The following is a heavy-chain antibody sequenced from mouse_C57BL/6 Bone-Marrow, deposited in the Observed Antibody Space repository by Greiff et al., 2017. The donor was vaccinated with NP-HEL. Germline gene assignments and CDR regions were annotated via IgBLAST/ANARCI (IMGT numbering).Heavy chain of an antibody. D-gene: IGHD1-1*01. CDR3: AYYGSSHYYAMDY. CDR2: IHPNSGST. V-gene: IGHV1-64*01. Sequence: QVQLQQPGAELVKPGASVKLSCKASGYTFTSYWMHWVKQRPGQGLEWIGMIHPNSGSTNYNEKFKSKATLTVDKSSSTAYMQLSSLTSEDSAVYYCAYYGSSHYYAMDYWGQGTSGTVSS. CDR1: GYTFTSYW. J-gene: IGHJ4*01.